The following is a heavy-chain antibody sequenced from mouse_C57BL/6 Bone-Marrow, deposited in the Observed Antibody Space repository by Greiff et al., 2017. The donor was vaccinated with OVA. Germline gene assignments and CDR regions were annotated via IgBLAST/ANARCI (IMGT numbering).Heavy chain of an antibody. V-gene: IGHV14-4*01. CDR2: IDPENGDT. J-gene: IGHJ3*01. CDR3: TTRTTVVVPQGFAY. D-gene: IGHD1-1*01. Sequence: DVKLQESGAELVRPGASVKLSCTASGFNIKDDYMHWVKQRPEQGLEWIGWIDPENGDTEYASKFQGKATITADTSSNTAYLQLSSLTSEDTAVYYCTTRTTVVVPQGFAYWGQGTLVTVSA. CDR1: GFNIKDDY.